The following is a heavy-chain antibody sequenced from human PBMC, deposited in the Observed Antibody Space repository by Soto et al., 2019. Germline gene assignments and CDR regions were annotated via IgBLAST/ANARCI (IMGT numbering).Heavy chain of an antibody. CDR1: GYTFSTHA. J-gene: IGHJ6*02. CDR2: INGGTGQT. Sequence: ASVKFSCQASGYTFSTHAMHWVRQAPGQSLEWMGWINGGTGQTKHSHRFQDRVTITRDTSASTAYMELSSLRSEDTAVYYCARGTGMEENYYYYGLDIWRQGTTVTVSS. CDR3: ARGTGMEENYYYYGLDI. D-gene: IGHD1-1*01. V-gene: IGHV1-3*01.